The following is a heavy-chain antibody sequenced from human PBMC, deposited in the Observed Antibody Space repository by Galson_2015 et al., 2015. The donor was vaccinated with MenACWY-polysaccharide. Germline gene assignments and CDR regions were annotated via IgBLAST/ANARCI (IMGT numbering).Heavy chain of an antibody. Sequence: SLRLSCAASGFSITSYAVNWVRQAPGKGLEWVAVISGSGTNIQYADSMNGRFTISRNTYKSTLYLQMNSLRAEDTAKYYCAKASQWGAAAVGSFDHWGQGTLVTVSS. CDR3: AKASQWGAAAVGSFDH. J-gene: IGHJ4*02. CDR2: ISGSGTNI. CDR1: GFSITSYA. V-gene: IGHV3-23*01. D-gene: IGHD6-13*01.